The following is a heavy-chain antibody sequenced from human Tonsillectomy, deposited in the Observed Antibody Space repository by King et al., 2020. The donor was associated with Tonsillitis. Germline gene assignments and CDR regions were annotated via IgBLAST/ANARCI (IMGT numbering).Heavy chain of an antibody. Sequence: VQLVESGGGLVQPGGSLRLSCAASGFSFSNYAMTWVRQAPGKGLEWVAALSGSGDSSYYADSVNGRYTGSRENSIDTQYLQMNSLRAEDSAVYYCAKDRFYSRYQLMGYMDVWGKGTTVTVSS. V-gene: IGHV3-23*04. CDR2: LSGSGDSS. D-gene: IGHD2-8*01. CDR3: AKDRFYSRYQLMGYMDV. J-gene: IGHJ6*03. CDR1: GFSFSNYA.